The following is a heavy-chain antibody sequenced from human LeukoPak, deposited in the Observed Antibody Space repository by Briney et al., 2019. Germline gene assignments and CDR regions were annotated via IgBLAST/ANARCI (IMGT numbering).Heavy chain of an antibody. D-gene: IGHD4-17*01. V-gene: IGHV3-21*01. J-gene: IGHJ3*02. CDR3: ARHPNYGGNSGAFDI. CDR1: GFTFSSYS. CDR2: ISSSSSYI. Sequence: GGSLRLSCAASGFTFSSYSMTWVRQAPGKGLEWVSSISSSSSYIYYADSVKGRFTISRDNAKNSLYLQMNSLRAEDTAVYYCARHPNYGGNSGAFDIWGQGTMVTVSS.